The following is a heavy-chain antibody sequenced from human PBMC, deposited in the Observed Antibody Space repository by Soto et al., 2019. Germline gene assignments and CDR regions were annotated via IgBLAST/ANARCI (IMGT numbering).Heavy chain of an antibody. CDR3: ARGVVPAAIWNYYYGMDV. CDR2: ISGSGSTI. J-gene: IGHJ6*02. Sequence: GGSLRLSXAASGFTFSSYEMNWVRQAPGKGLEWVSYISGSGSTIYYADSVKGRFTISRDNAKNSLYLQMNSLRAEDTAVYYCARGVVPAAIWNYYYGMDVWGQGTTVTVSS. CDR1: GFTFSSYE. V-gene: IGHV3-48*03. D-gene: IGHD2-2*01.